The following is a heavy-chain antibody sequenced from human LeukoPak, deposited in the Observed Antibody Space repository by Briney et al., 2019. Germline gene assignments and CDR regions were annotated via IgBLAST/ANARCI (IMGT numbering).Heavy chain of an antibody. CDR2: ISSSSSYI. Sequence: GGSLRLSCAASGFTFSSYSMNWVRQAPGKGLEWVSSISSSSSYIYYADSVKGRFTISRDNAKNSLYLQMNSLRAEDTAVYYCARVIVGTTDDYFDFWGQGTLVTVSS. D-gene: IGHD1-26*01. CDR1: GFTFSSYS. CDR3: ARVIVGTTDDYFDF. J-gene: IGHJ4*02. V-gene: IGHV3-21*01.